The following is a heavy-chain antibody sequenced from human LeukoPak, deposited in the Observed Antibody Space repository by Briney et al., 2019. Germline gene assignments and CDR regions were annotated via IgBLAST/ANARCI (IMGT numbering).Heavy chain of an antibody. Sequence: ASVKVSCKASGYTFTSNYIHWVRQAPGQGLEWMGMIYPRDGSTSYAQKFQGRVTMTRDTSTSTVYMELSSLRSEDTAVYYCAREGNYYDSSGYYYWGQGTLVTVSS. CDR3: AREGNYYDSSGYYY. J-gene: IGHJ4*02. CDR1: GYTFTSNY. CDR2: IYPRDGST. D-gene: IGHD3-22*01. V-gene: IGHV1-46*01.